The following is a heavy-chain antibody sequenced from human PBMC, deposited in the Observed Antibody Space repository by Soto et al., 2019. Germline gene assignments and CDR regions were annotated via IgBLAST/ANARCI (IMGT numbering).Heavy chain of an antibody. CDR2: ISASSSTI. Sequence: PGGSLRLSCAASGFTYSSYHMSWVRQTPGKGLQWLSYISASSSTIFYADSVRGRFTISRDNAKNSLYLQMNSLRAEDTAVYYCARDDLVTSHFDNWGQGTLVTVS. CDR3: ARDDLVTSHFDN. V-gene: IGHV3-48*01. CDR1: GFTYSSYH. D-gene: IGHD2-15*01. J-gene: IGHJ4*02.